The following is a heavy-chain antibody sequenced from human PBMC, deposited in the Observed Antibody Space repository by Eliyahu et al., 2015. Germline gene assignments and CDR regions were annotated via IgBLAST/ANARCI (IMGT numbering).Heavy chain of an antibody. CDR1: GXTFTXXX. CDR3: ARDSGSYLGYYYYYGMDV. V-gene: IGHV1-3*01. J-gene: IGHJ6*02. CDR2: INAGNGNT. D-gene: IGHD1-26*01. Sequence: QVQLVQSGAEVKKPGASVKVSCKASGXTFTXXXXHWVRQAPGQRLEWMGWINAGNGNTKYSQKFQGRVTITRDTSASTAYMELSSLRSEDTAVYYCARDSGSYLGYYYYYGMDVWGQGTTVTVSS.